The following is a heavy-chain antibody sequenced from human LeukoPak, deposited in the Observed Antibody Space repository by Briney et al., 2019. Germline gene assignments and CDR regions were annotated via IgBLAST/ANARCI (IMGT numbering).Heavy chain of an antibody. D-gene: IGHD4-17*01. Sequence: RAGGSLRLSCAASGFTFSNYAMHWVRQAPGKGLQWVAVISFDGSNKYSADSVKGRFTISRDNSKNTLDLQMNSLRSDDTAVYYCTRDPYGAYYFDYWGQGTLVTVSS. CDR1: GFTFSNYA. CDR3: TRDPYGAYYFDY. J-gene: IGHJ4*02. V-gene: IGHV3-30*04. CDR2: ISFDGSNK.